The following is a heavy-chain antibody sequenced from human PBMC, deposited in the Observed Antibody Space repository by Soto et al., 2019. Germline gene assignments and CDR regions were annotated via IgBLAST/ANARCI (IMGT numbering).Heavy chain of an antibody. CDR1: GGSISSYY. V-gene: IGHV4-59*01. CDR2: IYYSGST. J-gene: IGHJ5*02. CDR3: AREYYYDSSGYSPFDP. D-gene: IGHD3-22*01. Sequence: PSETLSLTCTVSGGSISSYYWSWIRQPPGKGLEWIGYIYYSGSTNYNPSLKSRVTISVDTSKNQFSLKLSSVTAADTAVYYCAREYYYDSSGYSPFDPWGQGTLVTVSS.